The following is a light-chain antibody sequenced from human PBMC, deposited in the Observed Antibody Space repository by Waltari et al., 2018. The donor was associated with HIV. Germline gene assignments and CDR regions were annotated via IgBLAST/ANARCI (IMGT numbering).Light chain of an antibody. V-gene: IGLV3-19*01. CDR1: SLRSYY. J-gene: IGLJ1*01. CDR2: RKD. CDR3: YSRDASGSHGV. Sequence: SSELTQDPAVSVALGQTVRITCQGDSLRSYYASWYQQKPGQAPKLVIFRKDSRPSGIPDRFSASSSRNPATLTITGAQAEDEADYYRYSRDASGSHGVFGPGTKVTIL.